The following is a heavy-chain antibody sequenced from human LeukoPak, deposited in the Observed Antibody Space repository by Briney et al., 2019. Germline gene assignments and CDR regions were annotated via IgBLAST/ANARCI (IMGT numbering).Heavy chain of an antibody. CDR3: ARVGGTHDY. V-gene: IGHV4-34*01. CDR2: INHSGST. Sequence: SETLSLTCAVYGGSFSGYYWSWIRQPPGKGLEWIGEINHSGSTNYNPSLKSRVTISVDTSKNQFSLKLSSVTAADTAVYYCARVGGTHDYWGQGTLVTVSS. J-gene: IGHJ4*02. CDR1: GGSFSGYY. D-gene: IGHD1-26*01.